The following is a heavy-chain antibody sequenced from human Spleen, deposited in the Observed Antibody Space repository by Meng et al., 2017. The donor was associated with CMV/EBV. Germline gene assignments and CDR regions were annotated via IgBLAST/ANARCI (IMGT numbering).Heavy chain of an antibody. J-gene: IGHJ4*02. V-gene: IGHV3-38-3*01. CDR3: ARLMLDYNDYFDY. CDR2: ISGGST. D-gene: IGHD4-11*01. Sequence: GGSLRLSCAASGFTVSSNEMSWVRQAPGKGLEWVSSISGGSTYYADSRKGRFTISRDNAKNSLYLQMNSLRAEDTAVYYCARLMLDYNDYFDYWGQGTLVTVSS. CDR1: GFTVSSNE.